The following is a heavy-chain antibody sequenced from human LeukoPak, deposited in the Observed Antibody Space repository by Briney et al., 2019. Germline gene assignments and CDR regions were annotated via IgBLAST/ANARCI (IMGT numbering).Heavy chain of an antibody. CDR1: GGTFSSYA. J-gene: IGHJ4*02. CDR3: ARGLGDSSGYYYSDN. CDR2: IIPILGIA. V-gene: IGHV1-69*04. Sequence: SVKVSCKASGGTFSSYAISWVRQAPGQGLEWMGRIIPILGIANYAQKFQGRVAITADESTSTAYMELSSLRSEDTAVYYCARGLGDSSGYYYSDNWGQGTLVTVSS. D-gene: IGHD3-22*01.